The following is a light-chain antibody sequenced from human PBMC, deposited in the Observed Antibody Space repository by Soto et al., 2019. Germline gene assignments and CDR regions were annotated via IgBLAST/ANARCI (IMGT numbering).Light chain of an antibody. J-gene: IGLJ2*01. V-gene: IGLV2-14*03. CDR3: SSYTTGNSAVV. Sequence: QSVLAQPASVSGSPGQSITISCTGSSSDVGTYNYVSWYQQHPGKAPKLMLFDVINRPSGISNRFSGSKSGNTASLTTSGLQSADEAVYYCSSYTTGNSAVVFGGGTKLTVL. CDR2: DVI. CDR1: SSDVGTYNY.